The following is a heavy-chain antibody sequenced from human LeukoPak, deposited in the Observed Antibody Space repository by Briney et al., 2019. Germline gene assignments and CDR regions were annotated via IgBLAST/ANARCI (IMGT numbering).Heavy chain of an antibody. CDR1: GGSISSSSYS. D-gene: IGHD2-2*01. CDR2: IHYSGST. Sequence: DPSETLSLTCTVSGGSISSSSYSWGWIRQPPGKGLEWIGGIHYSGSTYYNSSLKSRVTISVDTSKNQFSLKLSSVTAADTAVYYCARRPLGYCSSTSCPTPYYFDYWGQGTLVTVSS. CDR3: ARRPLGYCSSTSCPTPYYFDY. V-gene: IGHV4-39*07. J-gene: IGHJ4*02.